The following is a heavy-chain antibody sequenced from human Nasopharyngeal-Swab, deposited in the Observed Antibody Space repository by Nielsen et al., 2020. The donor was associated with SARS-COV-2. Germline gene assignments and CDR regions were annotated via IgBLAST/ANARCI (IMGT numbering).Heavy chain of an antibody. V-gene: IGHV1-3*01. D-gene: IGHD5-12*01. J-gene: IGHJ4*02. CDR3: ARVRGYSGYGDY. CDR2: INAGNGNT. Sequence: ASVKVSCKASVYTFTSYAMHWVRQAPGQRLEWMGWINAGNGNTKYSQKFQGRVTITRDTSASTAYMELSSLRSEDTAVYYCARVRGYSGYGDYWGQGTLVTVSS. CDR1: VYTFTSYA.